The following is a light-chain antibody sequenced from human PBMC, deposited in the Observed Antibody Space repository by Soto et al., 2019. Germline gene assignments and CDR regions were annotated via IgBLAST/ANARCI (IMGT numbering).Light chain of an antibody. CDR2: DAS. CDR1: QDITTY. CDR3: QQYESYPYS. J-gene: IGKJ2*01. V-gene: IGKV1-13*02. Sequence: GDRVTITCRASQDITTYLAWYQHTPGKAPKVLIYDASSLDSGVPSRFSGSGYGTEFTLTVSSLQPGDFATYSCQQYESYPYSFGQGTKLEIK.